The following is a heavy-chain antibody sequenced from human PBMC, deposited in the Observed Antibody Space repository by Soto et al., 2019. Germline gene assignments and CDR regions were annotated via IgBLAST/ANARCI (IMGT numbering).Heavy chain of an antibody. V-gene: IGHV4-34*01. CDR2: INHSGST. J-gene: IGHJ6*02. Sequence: SATLSITCAVYGGSFSGYYWSWIRQPPGKGLEWIGEINHSGSTNYNPSLKSRVTISVDTSKNQFSLKLSSVTAADTAVYYCARCPRASYYYYYYGMDVWGQGTTVTVSS. CDR3: ARCPRASYYYYYYGMDV. CDR1: GGSFSGYY.